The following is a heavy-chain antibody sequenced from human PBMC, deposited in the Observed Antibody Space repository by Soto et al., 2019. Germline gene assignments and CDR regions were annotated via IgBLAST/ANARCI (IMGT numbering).Heavy chain of an antibody. Sequence: QVQLVQSGAEVKKPGASVKVSCKASGYTFTSYAMHWVRQAPGQRLEWMGWINAGNGNTKYSQKFQGRVTITRDTSASTAYMELSSLRSEDTAVYYCARGRGNNWNAGSDAFDIWGQGTMVTVSS. CDR3: ARGRGNNWNAGSDAFDI. D-gene: IGHD1-1*01. J-gene: IGHJ3*02. V-gene: IGHV1-3*01. CDR2: INAGNGNT. CDR1: GYTFTSYA.